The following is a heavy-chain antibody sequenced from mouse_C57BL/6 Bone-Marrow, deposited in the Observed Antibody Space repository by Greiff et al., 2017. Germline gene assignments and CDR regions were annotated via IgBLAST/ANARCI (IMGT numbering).Heavy chain of an antibody. Sequence: EVNVVESGGGLVKPGGSLKLSCAASGFTFSSYAMSWVRQTPEKRLEWVATISDGGSYTYYPDHVKGRFTISRDNAKNNLYLQMSHLKSEDTAMYYCARGSYDYDEGFDYWGQGTTLTVSS. V-gene: IGHV5-4*03. J-gene: IGHJ2*01. D-gene: IGHD2-4*01. CDR3: ARGSYDYDEGFDY. CDR1: GFTFSSYA. CDR2: ISDGGSYT.